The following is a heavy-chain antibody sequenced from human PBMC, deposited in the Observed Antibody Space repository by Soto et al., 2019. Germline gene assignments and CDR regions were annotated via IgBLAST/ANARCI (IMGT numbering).Heavy chain of an antibody. V-gene: IGHV4-61*01. D-gene: IGHD3-22*01. J-gene: IGHJ4*02. CDR2: LRYSGSV. CDR1: GGSVTSTHFF. CDR3: AASDGYWADS. Sequence: SETLSLTCTVSGGSVTSTHFFWSWIRQTPGGGLEWIASLRYSGSVSHNPALKSRVTISVDTSKKQFSLHLNSVAAAATAVYFCAASDGYWADSWGQGTLVTVSS.